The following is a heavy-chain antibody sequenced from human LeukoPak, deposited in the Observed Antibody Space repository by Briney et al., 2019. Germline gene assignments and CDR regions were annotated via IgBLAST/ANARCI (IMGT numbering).Heavy chain of an antibody. CDR2: IYHSGST. D-gene: IGHD6-13*01. CDR3: ARVGQLAPLGAFDI. V-gene: IGHV4-38-2*02. J-gene: IGHJ3*02. Sequence: SETLSLTCTVSGYSISSGYYWGWIRQPPGKGLEWIGSIYHSGSTYYNPSLKSRVTISVDTSKNQFSLKLSSVTAADTAVYYCARVGQLAPLGAFDIWGQGTMVTVSS. CDR1: GYSISSGYY.